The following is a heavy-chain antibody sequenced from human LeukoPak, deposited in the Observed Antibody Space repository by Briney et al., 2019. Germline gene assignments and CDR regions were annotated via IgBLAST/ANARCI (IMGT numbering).Heavy chain of an antibody. CDR2: ISSSGSTM. J-gene: IGHJ4*02. V-gene: IGHV3-11*04. CDR1: GFAFSDYY. CDR3: ARGDSSGWLGDFHY. Sequence: GGSLRLSCGASGFAFSDYYMTWIRRAPGKGLEWLSYISSSGSTMYYADSVKGRFTISRDNAKKSLYLQMSSLRVEDTAVYYCARGDSSGWLGDFHYWGQGTLVTVSS. D-gene: IGHD6-19*01.